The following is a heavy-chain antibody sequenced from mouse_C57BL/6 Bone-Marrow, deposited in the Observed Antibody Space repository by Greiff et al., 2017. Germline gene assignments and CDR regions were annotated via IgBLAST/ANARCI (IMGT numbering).Heavy chain of an antibody. V-gene: IGHV1-26*01. D-gene: IGHD2-4*01. CDR1: GYTFTDYY. J-gene: IGHJ2*01. CDR2: INPNNGGT. Sequence: EVQLHQSGPELVKPGASVKISCKASGYTFTDYYMNWVKQSHGKSLEWIGDINPNNGGTSYNQKFKGKATLTVDKSSSTAYMELRSLTSEDSAVYYCAAGEGDYDFDYWGQGTTLTVSS. CDR3: AAGEGDYDFDY.